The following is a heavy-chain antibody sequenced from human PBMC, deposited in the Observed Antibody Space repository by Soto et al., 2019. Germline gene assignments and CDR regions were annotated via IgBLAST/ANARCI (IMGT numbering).Heavy chain of an antibody. CDR2: ISTTSGQI. J-gene: IGHJ4*01. Sequence: GGSLRLSCAASGLTVSNAYMAWVRQAPGMGLEWVSSISTTSGQIYYADSVKGRFTISRDNAKNSVHLQMNSLRAEDTAVYYCARWSLYSAWGPQFPDYWGRGALVTVSS. D-gene: IGHD2-15*01. V-gene: IGHV3-21*01. CDR3: ARWSLYSAWGPQFPDY. CDR1: GLTVSNAY.